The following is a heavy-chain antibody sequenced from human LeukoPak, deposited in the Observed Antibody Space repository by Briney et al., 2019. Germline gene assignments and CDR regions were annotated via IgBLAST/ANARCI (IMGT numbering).Heavy chain of an antibody. V-gene: IGHV4-39*07. CDR2: IHYTGSP. J-gene: IGHJ4*02. Sequence: SETLSLTCTVSGDSISSKNYYWGWIRQPPGEGLEWIGSIHYTGSPYYNPSLKSRVTISLDTSKNQFSLKLTSVTAPDTAVYYCARDPNMVASFDYWGQGTLVTVSS. D-gene: IGHD2-8*01. CDR3: ARDPNMVASFDY. CDR1: GDSISSKNYY.